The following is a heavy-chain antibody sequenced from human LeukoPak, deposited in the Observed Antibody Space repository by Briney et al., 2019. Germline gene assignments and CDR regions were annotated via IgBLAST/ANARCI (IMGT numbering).Heavy chain of an antibody. D-gene: IGHD1-26*01. CDR3: AKGSTWELLLGFNPDY. Sequence: PGRSLRLSCAASGFTSSSYGMHWVRQAPGKGLEWVAVISYDGSNKYYADSVKGRFTISRDNSKNTLYLQMNSLRAEDTAVYYCAKGSTWELLLGFNPDYWGQGTLVTVSS. V-gene: IGHV3-30*18. CDR1: GFTSSSYG. J-gene: IGHJ4*02. CDR2: ISYDGSNK.